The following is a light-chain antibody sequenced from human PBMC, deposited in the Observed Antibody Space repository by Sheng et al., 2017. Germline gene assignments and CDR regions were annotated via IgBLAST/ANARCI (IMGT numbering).Light chain of an antibody. V-gene: IGKV1-33*01. CDR3: LQYDTLPGT. J-gene: IGKJ2*02. CDR1: QDIRND. CDR2: DAS. Sequence: DIQMTQSPSPVSASVGDRVTITCRASQDIRNDLAWYQQKPGKAPKVLIYDASKLETGVPSRFSGSGSGTHFTFTISSLQPEDIAAYYCLQYDTLPGTFGQGTRLEIK.